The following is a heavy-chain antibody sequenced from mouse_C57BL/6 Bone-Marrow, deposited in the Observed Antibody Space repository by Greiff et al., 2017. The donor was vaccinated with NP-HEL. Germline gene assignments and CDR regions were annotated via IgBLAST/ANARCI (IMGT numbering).Heavy chain of an antibody. Sequence: QVQLQQPGTELVKPGASVKLSCKASGYTFTSYWMHWVKQRPGQGLKWIGNINPSNGGTNYNEKFKSKATLTVDKSSSTAYMQLSSLTSEDSAVYYCARYDYDGYYLAWFAYWGQGTLVTVSA. D-gene: IGHD2-3*01. CDR2: INPSNGGT. CDR3: ARYDYDGYYLAWFAY. J-gene: IGHJ3*01. V-gene: IGHV1-53*01. CDR1: GYTFTSYW.